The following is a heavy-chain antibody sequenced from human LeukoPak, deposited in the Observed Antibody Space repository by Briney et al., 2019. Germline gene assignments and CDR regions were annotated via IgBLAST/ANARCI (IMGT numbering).Heavy chain of an antibody. Sequence: PGGSLRLSCAASGFTFDDYVMHWVRQAPGKGLEWVSLISGDGGRTDYADSAKGRFTISRDNSKNSMYLKMNSLRTEDTALYSCAKDMGYCSSTSCYGQYYYYGMDVWGQGTTVTVSS. CDR3: AKDMGYCSSTSCYGQYYYYGMDV. CDR1: GFTFDDYV. CDR2: ISGDGGRT. D-gene: IGHD2-2*01. V-gene: IGHV3-43*02. J-gene: IGHJ6*02.